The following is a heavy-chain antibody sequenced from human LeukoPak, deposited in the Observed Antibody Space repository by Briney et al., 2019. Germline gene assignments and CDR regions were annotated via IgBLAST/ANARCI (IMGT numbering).Heavy chain of an antibody. CDR1: GFTFSNYW. V-gene: IGHV3-7*01. Sequence: GGSLRLSCAASGFTFSNYWMSWVRQAPGKGLEWVCNINQDGSEKYYVYSFKGRFTIPRDNAKNSLYLHMNSLRAEDTAVYYCTRDYDFWSGYYSPTRGYFGYWGPGTLVTVSS. J-gene: IGHJ4*02. CDR2: INQDGSEK. CDR3: TRDYDFWSGYYSPTRGYFGY. D-gene: IGHD3-3*01.